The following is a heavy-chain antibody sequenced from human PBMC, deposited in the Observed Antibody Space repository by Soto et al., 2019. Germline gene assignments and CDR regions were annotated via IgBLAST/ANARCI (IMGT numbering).Heavy chain of an antibody. D-gene: IGHD2-2*01. CDR2: IYYSGST. CDR3: ARTIEATPFIVVVPDSYYYYMDV. J-gene: IGHJ6*03. CDR1: GGSISSYY. V-gene: IGHV4-59*01. Sequence: SETLSLTCTVSGGSISSYYWSWIRQPPGKGLEWIGYIYYSGSTNYNPSLKSRVTISVDTSKNQFSLKLGSVTAADTAVYYCARTIEATPFIVVVPDSYYYYMDVWGKGTTVTVSS.